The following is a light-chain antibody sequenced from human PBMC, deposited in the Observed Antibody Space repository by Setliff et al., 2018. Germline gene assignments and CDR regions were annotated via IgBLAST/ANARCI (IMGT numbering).Light chain of an antibody. Sequence: QSALTQPASVSGSPGQSITISCTGTSSDIGGYNYVSWCQQHPGKAPKLMIYDVSQRPSGVSDRFSGSKSGNTASLTISGLQAEDEADYYCISYTTTSTVVIGGGTKVTVL. CDR3: ISYTTTSTVV. CDR1: SSDIGGYNY. J-gene: IGLJ2*01. V-gene: IGLV2-14*03. CDR2: DVS.